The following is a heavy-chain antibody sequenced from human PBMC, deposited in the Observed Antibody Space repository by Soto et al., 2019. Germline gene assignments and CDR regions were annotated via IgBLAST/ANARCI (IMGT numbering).Heavy chain of an antibody. Sequence: EVQLVESGGGLVQPGGSLRLSCAASGFTFSSYWMHWVRQAPGKGLVWLSRINSDGSSTSYADSVKGRFTISRDNAENRRYQQMSGLRAEDTAVYYCAKYTSGAGGFDCWGQGTLVTVS. CDR1: GFTFSSYW. CDR3: AKYTSGAGGFDC. CDR2: INSDGSST. D-gene: IGHD2-8*01. J-gene: IGHJ4*02. V-gene: IGHV3-74*01.